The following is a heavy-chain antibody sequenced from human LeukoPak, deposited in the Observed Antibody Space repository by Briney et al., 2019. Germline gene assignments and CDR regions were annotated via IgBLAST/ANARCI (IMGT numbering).Heavy chain of an antibody. CDR2: VSDGGDST. V-gene: IGHV3-23*01. CDR3: AKRGGGRYFDY. Sequence: GGSLRLSCAASGFTFSSYALSWVRQARGKGLEWVSAVSDGGDSTYYADSVKGRFTISRDNSKNTLYLQMNSLRAGDAAVYYCAKRGGGRYFDYWGQGTLVTVSS. CDR1: GFTFSSYA. D-gene: IGHD3-10*01. J-gene: IGHJ4*02.